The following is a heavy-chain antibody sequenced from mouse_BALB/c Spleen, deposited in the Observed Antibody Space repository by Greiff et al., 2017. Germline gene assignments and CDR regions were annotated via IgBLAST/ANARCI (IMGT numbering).Heavy chain of an antibody. Sequence: VQLKESGPELEKPGASVKISCKASGYSFTGYNMNWVKQSNGKSLEWIGNIDPYYGGTSYNQKFKGKATLTVDKSSSTAYMQLKSLTSEDSAVYYCARSGYYGSSPDYYAMDYWGQGTSVTVSS. V-gene: IGHV1-39*01. CDR3: ARSGYYGSSPDYYAMDY. CDR2: IDPYYGGT. CDR1: GYSFTGYN. D-gene: IGHD1-1*01. J-gene: IGHJ4*01.